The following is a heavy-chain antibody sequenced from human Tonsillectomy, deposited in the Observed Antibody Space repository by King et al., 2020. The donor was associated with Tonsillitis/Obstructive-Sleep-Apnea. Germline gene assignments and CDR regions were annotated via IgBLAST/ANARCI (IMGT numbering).Heavy chain of an antibody. D-gene: IGHD3-16*01. J-gene: IGHJ4*02. CDR3: AGHTGGGASYYFEY. CDR2: IYYSGST. V-gene: IGHV4-39*01. CDR1: GGSISSSSYY. Sequence: QLQESGPGLVKPSETLSLTCTVSGGSISSSSYYWGWIRQPPGKGLEWLGSIYYSGSTYYNPSLKSRVTISVDTSNNQFSLKLSPVTAADTAVFYCAGHTGGGASYYFEYWGPGTLVTVSS.